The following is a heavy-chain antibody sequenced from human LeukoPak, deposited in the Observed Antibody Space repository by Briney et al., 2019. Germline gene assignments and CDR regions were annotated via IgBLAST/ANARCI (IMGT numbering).Heavy chain of an antibody. V-gene: IGHV4-30-2*01. Sequence: PSQTLSLTCTVSGGSISSGGYYWSWIRQPPGKGLEWIGYIYHSGSTYYNPSLKSRVTISVDTSKNQFSLKLSSVTAADTAVYYCARDCPRYGSGSAYYYYGMDVWGQGTTVTVSS. CDR3: ARDCPRYGSGSAYYYYGMDV. CDR2: IYHSGST. J-gene: IGHJ6*02. CDR1: GGSISSGGYY. D-gene: IGHD3-10*01.